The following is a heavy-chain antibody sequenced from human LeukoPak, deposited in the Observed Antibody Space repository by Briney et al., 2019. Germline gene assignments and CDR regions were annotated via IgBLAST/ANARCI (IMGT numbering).Heavy chain of an antibody. V-gene: IGHV4-34*01. D-gene: IGHD6-13*01. Sequence: PSETLSLTCAVYGGSFSGYYWSWIRQPPGKGLEWIGEINHSGSTNYNPSLKSRVTISVDTSKNQFSLKLSSVTAADTAVYYCAREAAAAGRVYYYYYYMDVWGKGTTVTVSS. J-gene: IGHJ6*03. CDR1: GGSFSGYY. CDR2: INHSGST. CDR3: AREAAAAGRVYYYYYYMDV.